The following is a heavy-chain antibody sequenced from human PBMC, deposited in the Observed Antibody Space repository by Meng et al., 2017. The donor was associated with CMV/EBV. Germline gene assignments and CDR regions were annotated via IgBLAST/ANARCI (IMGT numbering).Heavy chain of an antibody. D-gene: IGHD2-2*01. CDR3: ARVGRTSGYDY. CDR2: IYYSGST. Sequence: QVQLQGSGPGLLKPSQTLSLTCHVSGGYISSCDCYWSWSRQPPGKGLDWIGYIYYSGSTYYNPYLKSRVTISVDKSKNQFSLKLSSVTAADTAVYYCARVGRTSGYDYWGQGTLVTVSS. J-gene: IGHJ4*02. V-gene: IGHV4-30-4*08. CDR1: GGYISSCDCY.